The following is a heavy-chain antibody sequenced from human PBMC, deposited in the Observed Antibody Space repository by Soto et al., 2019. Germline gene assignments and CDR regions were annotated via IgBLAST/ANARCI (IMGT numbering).Heavy chain of an antibody. Sequence: GGSLRPSCAASGFTFTSYAMSWVRQAPGKGLEWVSTISGTGGSTYYPDSVKGRFTISRDNSKNTVYLQMNSLRAEDAAVYYCAKEMTSGYYLFDYWGQGNLVTVSS. CDR1: GFTFTSYA. CDR2: ISGTGGST. J-gene: IGHJ4*02. CDR3: AKEMTSGYYLFDY. D-gene: IGHD3-22*01. V-gene: IGHV3-23*01.